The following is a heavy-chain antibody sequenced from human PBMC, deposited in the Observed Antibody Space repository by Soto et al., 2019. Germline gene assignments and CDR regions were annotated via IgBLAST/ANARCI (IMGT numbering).Heavy chain of an antibody. CDR3: ATGGYYFDY. J-gene: IGHJ4*02. D-gene: IGHD5-12*01. CDR2: IKSRYVGGTI. Sequence: GGSLRLSCAASGFTFSNAWMNWVRQAPGKGLEWVARIKSRYVGGTIDYAAPVKGRFIISRDDSKNTVFLQMSRLEIEDTAFYYCATGGYYFDYWGQGTLVTVSS. V-gene: IGHV3-15*07. CDR1: GFTFSNAW.